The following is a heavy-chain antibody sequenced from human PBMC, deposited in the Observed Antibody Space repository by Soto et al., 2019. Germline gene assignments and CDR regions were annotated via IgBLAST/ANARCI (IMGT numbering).Heavy chain of an antibody. CDR3: ARHNPSYYYDSSGYATPFDP. CDR2: MYYSGST. Sequence: SETLSLTCTVSGGSISSYYWTWIRQPPGKGLEWIGYMYYSGSTNYNPSLKSRVTISVDTSKNQFSLKLSSVTAADTAAYYCARHNPSYYYDSSGYATPFDPWGQGTLVTVSS. V-gene: IGHV4-59*08. J-gene: IGHJ5*02. CDR1: GGSISSYY. D-gene: IGHD3-22*01.